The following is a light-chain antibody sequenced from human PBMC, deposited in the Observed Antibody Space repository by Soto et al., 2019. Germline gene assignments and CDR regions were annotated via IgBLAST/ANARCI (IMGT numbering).Light chain of an antibody. V-gene: IGKV3-20*01. CDR2: GAS. J-gene: IGKJ1*01. CDR1: QSVSNY. CDR3: QQYGTFRT. Sequence: EIVLTQSPGTLSLSPGERATLSCRASQSVSNYLAWYQQKPGQAPRPLIYGASSRATGIPDRFSGSGSGTDFTLTISRLEPEDFAVYYCQQYGTFRTFGQGTKVEIK.